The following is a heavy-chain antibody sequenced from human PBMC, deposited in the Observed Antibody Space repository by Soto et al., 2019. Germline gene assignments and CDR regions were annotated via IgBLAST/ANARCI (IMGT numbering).Heavy chain of an antibody. V-gene: IGHV3-23*01. J-gene: IGHJ5*02. CDR2: ISGSGGST. CDR1: GFTFSSYA. CDR3: ATSLSSSWFNWFDP. D-gene: IGHD6-13*01. Sequence: GGSLRLSCAASGFTFSSYAMSWVRQPPGKGLEWVSAISGSGGSTYYADSVKGRFTISRDNSKNTLYLQMNSLRAEDTAVYYCATSLSSSWFNWFDPWGQGTLVTVSS.